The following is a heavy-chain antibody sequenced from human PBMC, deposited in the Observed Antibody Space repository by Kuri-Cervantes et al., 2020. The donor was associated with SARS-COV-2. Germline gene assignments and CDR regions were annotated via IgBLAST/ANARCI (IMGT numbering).Heavy chain of an antibody. CDR2: ISSGSNSI. Sequence: ETLSLTCAASGFTFSSSSINWVRQAPGKGLEWVSYISSGSNSIYYADSVRGRFTISRDNAKNSLYLQMDSLRAEDSAVYYCARDQKIYDSTGRFDFWGQGTLVTVSS. J-gene: IGHJ4*02. D-gene: IGHD2-8*02. CDR3: ARDQKIYDSTGRFDF. CDR1: GFTFSSSS. V-gene: IGHV3-21*05.